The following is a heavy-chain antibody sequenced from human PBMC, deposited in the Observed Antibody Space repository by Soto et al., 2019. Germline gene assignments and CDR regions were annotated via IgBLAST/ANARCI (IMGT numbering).Heavy chain of an antibody. CDR3: ARASPVVTDV. D-gene: IGHD5-18*01. Sequence: ASETLSLTCTVSGGSISSGDYYWSWIRQPPGKGPELIGYIYYIGSTYYNPSLNSRVTISVDTSKNQFSLKLSSVTSADTAVYYCARASPVVTDVWGQGTTVTVSS. J-gene: IGHJ6*02. CDR2: IYYIGST. CDR1: GGSISSGDYY. V-gene: IGHV4-30-4*01.